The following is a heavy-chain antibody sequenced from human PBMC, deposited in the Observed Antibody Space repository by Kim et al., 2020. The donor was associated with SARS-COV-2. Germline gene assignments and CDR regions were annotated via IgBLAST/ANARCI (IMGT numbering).Heavy chain of an antibody. CDR1: GFTFSSYS. V-gene: IGHV3-21*01. J-gene: IGHJ4*02. CDR3: ARDSDYDYVWGSYRYFGY. CDR2: ISSSSSYI. Sequence: GGSLRLSCAASGFTFSSYSMNWVRQAPGKGLEWVSSISSSSSYIYYADSVKGRFTISRDNAKNSLYLQMNSLRAEDTAVYYCARDSDYDYVWGSYRYFGYWGQGTLVTVSS. D-gene: IGHD3-16*02.